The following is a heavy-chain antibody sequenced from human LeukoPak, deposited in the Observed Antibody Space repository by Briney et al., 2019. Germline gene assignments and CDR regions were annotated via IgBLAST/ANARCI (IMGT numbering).Heavy chain of an antibody. CDR3: ARTAYLEVGVDAFDI. J-gene: IGHJ3*02. CDR2: IVVGSGNT. D-gene: IGHD2-21*02. Sequence: ASVKVSCKASGFTFTSSAVQWVRQARGQRLEWIGWIVVGSGNTNYAQKFQGRVTITADKSTSTAYMELSSLRSEDTAVYYCARTAYLEVGVDAFDIWGQGTMVTVSS. CDR1: GFTFTSSA. V-gene: IGHV1-58*01.